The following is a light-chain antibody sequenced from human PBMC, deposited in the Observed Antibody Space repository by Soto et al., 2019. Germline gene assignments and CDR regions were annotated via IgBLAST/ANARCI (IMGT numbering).Light chain of an antibody. CDR2: EVS. V-gene: IGLV2-14*01. CDR1: SSDVGGYDY. J-gene: IGLJ1*01. Sequence: QSALTQPASVSGSPGQSITMSCTGTSSDVGGYDYVSWYQQHPGEVPKLIIFEVSSRPAWISNRFSASKSGNTASLTISWLQAEDKADYYCSSYTNSSSHVFGAGTKLTVL. CDR3: SSYTNSSSHV.